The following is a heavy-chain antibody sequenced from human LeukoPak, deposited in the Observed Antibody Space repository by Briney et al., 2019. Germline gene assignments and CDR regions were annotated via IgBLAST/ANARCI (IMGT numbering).Heavy chain of an antibody. CDR2: INACGGST. J-gene: IGHJ4*02. CDR1: GFTFSSYA. D-gene: IGHD2-2*02. V-gene: IGHV3-23*01. CDR3: AKAGVGVGPDIVVVPASIRN. Sequence: GGSLRLSCAASGFTFSSYAMSWVRQAPGKGLEWVSAINACGGSTYYADSVKGRSTISRDNSKNTLYLQMNSLRAEDTAVYYCAKAGVGVGPDIVVVPASIRNWGQGTLVAVSP.